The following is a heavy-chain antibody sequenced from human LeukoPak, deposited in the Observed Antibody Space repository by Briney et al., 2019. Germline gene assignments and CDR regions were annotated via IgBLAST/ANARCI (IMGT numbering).Heavy chain of an antibody. CDR2: VKIKTDGGTS. CDR3: TTLGIRGDDDFRAQ. J-gene: IGHJ4*02. Sequence: GGSLTLSCAASGFSFSNAWMSWVRQAPGQGLEWVGRVKIKTDGGTSDNAAPVKDRFTIVRDDSKNMLYLEVNSLKSGATALYYCTTLGIRGDDDFRAQRGQGTLVSVSS. D-gene: IGHD3/OR15-3a*01. CDR1: GFSFSNAW. V-gene: IGHV3-15*01.